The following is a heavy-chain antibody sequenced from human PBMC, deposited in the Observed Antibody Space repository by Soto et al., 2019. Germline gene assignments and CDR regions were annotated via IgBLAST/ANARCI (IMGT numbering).Heavy chain of an antibody. D-gene: IGHD3-22*01. CDR1: GFMFSDYY. J-gene: IGHJ4*02. CDR3: ARGPDRSGGGTMDY. CDR2: CRNKANSYTT. V-gene: IGHV3-72*01. Sequence: GGSLRLSCAASGFMFSDYYMEWVSQAPGKGLEWVGRCRNKANSYTTAYAASVQGRFTLSRDDSKNSLYLQMNSLKTEDTAVYYCARGPDRSGGGTMDYWGQGTLVTVSS.